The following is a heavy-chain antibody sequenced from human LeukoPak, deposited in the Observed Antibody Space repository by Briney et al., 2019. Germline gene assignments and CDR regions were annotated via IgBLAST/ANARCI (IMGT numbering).Heavy chain of an antibody. CDR3: ARAPDYYDSSGYYYEGAFDI. J-gene: IGHJ3*02. V-gene: IGHV4-61*01. D-gene: IGHD3-22*01. CDR1: GGSVSSGSYY. CDR2: IYYSGST. Sequence: PSETLSLTRTVSGGSVSSGSYYWSWIRQPPGKGLEWIGYIYYSGSTNYNPSLKSRVTISVDTSKNQFSLKLSSVTAADTAVYYCARAPDYYDSSGYYYEGAFDIWGQGTMVTVSS.